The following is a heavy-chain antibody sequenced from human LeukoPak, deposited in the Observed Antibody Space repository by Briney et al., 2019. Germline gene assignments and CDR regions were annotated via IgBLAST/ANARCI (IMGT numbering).Heavy chain of an antibody. CDR3: ATWTSSGYYHLY. D-gene: IGHD3-22*01. CDR1: GYTLTQLV. Sequence: ASVKVSCKVSGYTLTQLVMHWVRQAPGKGGEGMGGFDPEDGETFYAKKFQGRVTMTEDKTTDTAYMELSSLGSEDTAIYYCATWTSSGYYHLYWGQGTLVTVSS. CDR2: FDPEDGET. J-gene: IGHJ4*02. V-gene: IGHV1-24*01.